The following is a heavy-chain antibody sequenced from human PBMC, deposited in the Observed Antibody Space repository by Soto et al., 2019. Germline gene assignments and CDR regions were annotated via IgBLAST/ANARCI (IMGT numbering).Heavy chain of an antibody. D-gene: IGHD1-26*01. CDR1: GSSISSSGYY. CDR3: ARRPSRQWVDY. Sequence: SETLSLTCTGSGSSISSSGYYWGWLRPPPGRGREWIGRMYSNVGTSYNPTPKRRGTTTADKSANQFSLMVNSVTTADTAIFYCARRPSRQWVDYWGQGTLVTVSS. V-gene: IGHV4-39*01. CDR2: MYSNVGT. J-gene: IGHJ4*02.